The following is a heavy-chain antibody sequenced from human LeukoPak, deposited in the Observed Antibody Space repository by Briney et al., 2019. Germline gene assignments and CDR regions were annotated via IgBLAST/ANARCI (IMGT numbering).Heavy chain of an antibody. CDR2: IRSKANTYAT. Sequence: PGGSLRLSCAASGXTFSGSAMHWVRQASGKGREWVGRIRSKANTYATAYAASVRGRFTISRDDSNNTAYLQMNSLKTEDTAVYYCTRQRLVAAALEDFDYRGQGTLVTVSS. V-gene: IGHV3-73*01. CDR3: TRQRLVAAALEDFDY. D-gene: IGHD2-2*01. J-gene: IGHJ4*02. CDR1: GXTFSGSA.